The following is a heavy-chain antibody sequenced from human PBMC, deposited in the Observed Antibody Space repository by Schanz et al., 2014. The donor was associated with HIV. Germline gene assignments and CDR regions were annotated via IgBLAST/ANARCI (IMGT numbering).Heavy chain of an antibody. CDR1: GFTFDDYA. CDR3: ARGSTVHDWFDS. CDR2: IYYTGST. D-gene: IGHD4-17*01. V-gene: IGHV4-31*02. Sequence: QVHLVESGGGVVQPGRSLRLSCAASGFTFDDYAMHWVRQAPGKGLEWFGYIYYTGSTHYNPSLKSRVTISVDTSKNQFSLKLNSVIAADTAVYYCARGSTVHDWFDSWGQGTLVTVSS. J-gene: IGHJ5*01.